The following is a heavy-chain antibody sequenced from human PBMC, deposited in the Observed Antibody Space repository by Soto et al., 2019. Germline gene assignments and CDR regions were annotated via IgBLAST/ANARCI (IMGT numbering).Heavy chain of an antibody. J-gene: IGHJ5*01. V-gene: IGHV4-34*01. CDR1: GGSFSSYF. Sequence: QVQLQQWGAGLLKPSETLSLTCAVYGGSFSSYFWSWIRQPPGKGLEWIGEINHRGSTNYNPSLNSRVTISVDTSKNQFSLKLTSVTAADTAVYYCARGPAVAGHWSDSWGQGILVTVSS. CDR3: ARGPAVAGHWSDS. CDR2: INHRGST. D-gene: IGHD6-19*01.